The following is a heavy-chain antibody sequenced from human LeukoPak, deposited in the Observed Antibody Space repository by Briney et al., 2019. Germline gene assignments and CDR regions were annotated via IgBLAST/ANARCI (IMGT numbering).Heavy chain of an antibody. CDR1: GGSFSGYY. D-gene: IGHD3-10*01. J-gene: IGHJ3*02. CDR2: INHSGST. Sequence: PSETLSLTCAVYGGSFSGYYWSWIRQPPGKGLEWIGEINHSGSTNYNPSLKSRVTISVDTSKNQFSLKLSSVTAADTAVYYCARSRLYYYGSGSYPENDAFDIWGQGTMVTVSS. V-gene: IGHV4-34*01. CDR3: ARSRLYYYGSGSYPENDAFDI.